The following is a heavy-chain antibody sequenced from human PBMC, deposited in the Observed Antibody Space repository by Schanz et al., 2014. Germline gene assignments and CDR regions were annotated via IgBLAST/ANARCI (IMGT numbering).Heavy chain of an antibody. V-gene: IGHV1-18*01. J-gene: IGHJ4*02. D-gene: IGHD6-6*01. CDR3: ARDQSPYTNSSDVRYFDY. Sequence: QVQLVQSGAEVKKPGSSVKVSCKASGYTFTSYGISWVRQAPGQGLEWMGWISPYNGNTNYAQTLQGRITLTTDTATSTAYMELRSLRSDDTAVYYCARDQSPYTNSSDVRYFDYWGQGSLVTVSS. CDR2: ISPYNGNT. CDR1: GYTFTSYG.